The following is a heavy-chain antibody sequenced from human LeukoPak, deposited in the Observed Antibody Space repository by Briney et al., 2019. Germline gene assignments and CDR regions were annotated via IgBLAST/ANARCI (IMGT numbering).Heavy chain of an antibody. J-gene: IGHJ4*02. D-gene: IGHD6-13*01. V-gene: IGHV1-2*02. Sequence: ASVKVSCKASGYSFTGYYMHWVRQAPGQGLEWMGWIDPHSGDTGYAQKFQGRVTMTRDMSITTTYMELTRLRSDDTAFYYCARWDGYSSSPDYWGQGSLVTVSS. CDR1: GYSFTGYY. CDR2: IDPHSGDT. CDR3: ARWDGYSSSPDY.